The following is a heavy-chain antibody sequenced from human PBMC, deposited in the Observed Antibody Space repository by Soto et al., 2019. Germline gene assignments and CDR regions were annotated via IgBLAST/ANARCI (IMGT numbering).Heavy chain of an antibody. CDR2: IYYSGST. J-gene: IGHJ3*02. Sequence: SETLSLTCTVSGGSISSYYWSWIRQPPGKGLEWIGYIYYSGSTNYNPSLKSRVTISVDTSKNQFSLKLSSVTAADTAVYYCARTYYDILTGYYAFDIWGQGTMVTVSS. CDR3: ARTYYDILTGYYAFDI. CDR1: GGSISSYY. D-gene: IGHD3-9*01. V-gene: IGHV4-59*01.